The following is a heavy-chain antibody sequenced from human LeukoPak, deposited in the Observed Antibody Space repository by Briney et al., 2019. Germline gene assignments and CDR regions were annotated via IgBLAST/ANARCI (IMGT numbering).Heavy chain of an antibody. CDR3: AKGPPGQWLVLLGEIDY. Sequence: PGGSLRLSCAASGFTFSSYSMNWVRQAPGKGLEWVSAISGSGGSTYYADSVKGRFTISRDNSKNTLYLQMNSLRAEDTAVYYCAKGPPGQWLVLLGEIDYWGQGTLVTVSS. CDR2: ISGSGGST. J-gene: IGHJ4*02. CDR1: GFTFSSYS. D-gene: IGHD6-19*01. V-gene: IGHV3-23*01.